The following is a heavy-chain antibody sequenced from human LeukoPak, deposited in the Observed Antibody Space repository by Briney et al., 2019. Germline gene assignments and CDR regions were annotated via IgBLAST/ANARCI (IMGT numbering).Heavy chain of an antibody. J-gene: IGHJ5*02. D-gene: IGHD3-10*01. CDR2: INPSGGST. Sequence: ASVKVSCKASGYTFTSYYMHWVRQAPGQGLEWMGIINPSGGSTSYAQKFQGRVTMTRDTSTSTVYMELSSLRSVDTAVYYCARGGGGEYYYGSGSYLGKGYNWFDPWGQGTLVTVSS. V-gene: IGHV1-46*01. CDR3: ARGGGGEYYYGSGSYLGKGYNWFDP. CDR1: GYTFTSYY.